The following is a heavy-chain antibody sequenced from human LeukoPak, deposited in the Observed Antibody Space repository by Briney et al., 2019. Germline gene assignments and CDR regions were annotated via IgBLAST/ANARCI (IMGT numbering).Heavy chain of an antibody. V-gene: IGHV3-74*01. CDR3: ARGYSSSYRIDY. Sequence: GGSLRLSCAASGFTVSSLAMHWVRQAPGKGLVWVSRINGDGSSTTYADSVKGRFTISRDNAKNTLYLQMNSLRAEDTAVYYCARGYSSSYRIDYWGQGTLVTVSS. CDR1: GFTVSSLA. J-gene: IGHJ4*02. D-gene: IGHD6-6*01. CDR2: INGDGSST.